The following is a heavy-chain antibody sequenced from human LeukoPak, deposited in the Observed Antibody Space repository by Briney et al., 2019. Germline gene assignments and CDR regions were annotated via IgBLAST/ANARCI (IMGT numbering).Heavy chain of an antibody. V-gene: IGHV3-23*01. CDR1: GFTFSSYA. CDR3: AKDLSGIGLGAVDY. D-gene: IGHD1-26*01. Sequence: PGGSLRLSCAASGFTFSSYAMSWVRQAPGKGLEWVSAISGSGGSTYYADSVRGRFTISRDNSKNTLYLQMNSLRAEDTAVYYCAKDLSGIGLGAVDYWGQGTLVTVSS. J-gene: IGHJ4*02. CDR2: ISGSGGST.